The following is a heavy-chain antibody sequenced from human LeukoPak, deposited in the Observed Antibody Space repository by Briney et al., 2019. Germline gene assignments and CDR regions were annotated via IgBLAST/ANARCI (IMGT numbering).Heavy chain of an antibody. D-gene: IGHD3-10*01. Sequence: SQTLSLTCTVSSGSISRGDYYWSWIRQPPGKGLEWIGYIYYSGSTYYNPSLKSRITISIDTSTNQFSLKLSSVTAADTAMYYCASVWFGELLDAFDIWGQGTMVTVSS. CDR1: SGSISRGDYY. CDR3: ASVWFGELLDAFDI. V-gene: IGHV4-30-4*01. J-gene: IGHJ3*02. CDR2: IYYSGST.